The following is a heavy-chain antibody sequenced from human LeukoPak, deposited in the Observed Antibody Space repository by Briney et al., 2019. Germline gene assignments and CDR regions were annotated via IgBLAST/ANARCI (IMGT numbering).Heavy chain of an antibody. CDR2: INHSGST. CDR3: ARGLIPHAFDI. Sequence: KPSETLSLTCAVYGGSFSGYYWSWIRQPPGKGLEWIGEINHSGSTNYNPSLKSRVTISVDTSKNQFSLKLSSVTAADTAVYYCARGLIPHAFDIWGQGTMVTVSS. D-gene: IGHD2-21*01. J-gene: IGHJ3*02. V-gene: IGHV4-34*01. CDR1: GGSFSGYY.